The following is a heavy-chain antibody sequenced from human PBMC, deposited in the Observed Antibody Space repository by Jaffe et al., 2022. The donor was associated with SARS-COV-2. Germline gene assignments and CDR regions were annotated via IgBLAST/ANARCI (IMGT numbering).Heavy chain of an antibody. J-gene: IGHJ4*02. Sequence: QLQLQESGPGLVKPAETLSLTCTVSGGSISRSNYYWGWIRQPPGKGLEWIGNIYYSGSTNYNPSLKSRVTISVDPSQSQFSLKLSSVTAADTAVYYCARLGEYDSGGYYTIPTDSWGQGTLVTVSS. D-gene: IGHD3-22*01. CDR2: IYYSGST. CDR3: ARLGEYDSGGYYTIPTDS. V-gene: IGHV4-39*01. CDR1: GGSISRSNYY.